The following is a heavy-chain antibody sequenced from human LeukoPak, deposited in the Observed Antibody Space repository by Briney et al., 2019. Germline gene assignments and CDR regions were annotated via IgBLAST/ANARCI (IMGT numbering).Heavy chain of an antibody. CDR3: ARSFYYYDSSGYTTDGMNV. V-gene: IGHV3-66*01. CDR2: IYSGGST. D-gene: IGHD3-22*01. CDR1: GFTVSSNY. Sequence: GGSLRLSCAASGFTVSSNYMSWVRQAPGKGLEWVSGIYSGGSTYYADSVKGRFTISRDNSKNTLYLQMNSLRAEDTAVYYCARSFYYYDSSGYTTDGMNVWGQGTTVTVSS. J-gene: IGHJ6*02.